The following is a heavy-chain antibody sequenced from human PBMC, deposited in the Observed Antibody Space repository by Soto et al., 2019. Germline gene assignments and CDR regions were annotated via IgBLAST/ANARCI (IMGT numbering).Heavy chain of an antibody. J-gene: IGHJ4*02. CDR2: ISSSGGST. V-gene: IGHV3-64D*06. CDR1: GFTFSSYA. D-gene: IGHD3-16*01. CDR3: VKAAFGAPRKPPVNSPFDY. Sequence: GGSLRLSCSVSGFTFSSYAMHWVRQSPGKGLKYVSAISSSGGSTYYADSVRGRFTISRDNSKNTLYLQMSSLRPDDTAIYYCVKAAFGAPRKPPVNSPFDYWGQGALVTVSS.